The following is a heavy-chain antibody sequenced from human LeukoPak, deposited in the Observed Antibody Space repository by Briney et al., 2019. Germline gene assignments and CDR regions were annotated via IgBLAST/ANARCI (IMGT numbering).Heavy chain of an antibody. CDR2: ISGSGGST. V-gene: IGHV3-23*01. D-gene: IGHD2-2*01. CDR1: GFTFSSYA. Sequence: PGGSLRLSCAASGFTFSSYAMSWVRQAPGKGLEWVSAISGSGGSTYYADSVKGRFTISRDNSKNTLYLQMNSLRAEDTAVYYCANIVVVPAAVPDLRYWGQGTLVTVSS. CDR3: ANIVVVPAAVPDLRY. J-gene: IGHJ4*02.